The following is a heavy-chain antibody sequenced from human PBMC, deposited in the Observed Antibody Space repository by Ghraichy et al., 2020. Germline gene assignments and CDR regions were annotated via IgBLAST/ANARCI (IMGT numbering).Heavy chain of an antibody. CDR1: GGSISSYY. CDR3: ARGYSYGDYYFDY. Sequence: EPLSLTCTVSGGSISSYYWSWIRQPPGKGLEWIGYIYYSGSTNYNPSLKSRVTISVDTSKNQFSLKLSSVTAADTAVYYCARGYSYGDYYFDYWGQGTLVTVSS. V-gene: IGHV4-59*01. D-gene: IGHD5-18*01. J-gene: IGHJ4*02. CDR2: IYYSGST.